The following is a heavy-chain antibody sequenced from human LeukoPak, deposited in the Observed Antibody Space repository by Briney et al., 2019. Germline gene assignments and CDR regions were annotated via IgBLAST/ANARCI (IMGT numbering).Heavy chain of an antibody. CDR2: IYHSGST. Sequence: PSETLSLTCAVSGYSISSGYYWGWIRQPPGKGLEWIGSIYHSGSTYYNPSLKSRVTISVDTSKNQFSLKLSSVTAADTAVYYCASAAAAGILDVWGKGTTVTVSS. V-gene: IGHV4-38-2*01. J-gene: IGHJ6*04. CDR3: ASAAAAGILDV. D-gene: IGHD6-13*01. CDR1: GYSISSGYY.